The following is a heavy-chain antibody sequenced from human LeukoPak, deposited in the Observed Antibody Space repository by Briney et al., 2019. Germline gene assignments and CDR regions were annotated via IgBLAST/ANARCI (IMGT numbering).Heavy chain of an antibody. Sequence: SETLSLTCTVSGYSISSGYYWDWIRQPPGKGLEWIGSIYHSGSTYYNPSLKSRVTISVDTSKNQFSLKLSSVTAADTAVYYCVRGGYETTRDAFDIWGQGTMVTVSS. CDR2: IYHSGST. CDR1: GYSISSGYY. J-gene: IGHJ3*02. D-gene: IGHD5-12*01. CDR3: VRGGYETTRDAFDI. V-gene: IGHV4-38-2*02.